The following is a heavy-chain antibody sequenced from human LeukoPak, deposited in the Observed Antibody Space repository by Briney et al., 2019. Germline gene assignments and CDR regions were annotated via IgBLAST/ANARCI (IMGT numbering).Heavy chain of an antibody. J-gene: IGHJ4*02. CDR2: IKSKTDGGTT. Sequence: GGSLRLSCAASGFTFSNTWMSWVRQAPGKGLEWVGRIKSKTDGGTTDYAAPVKGRFTISRDDSQNTLYLQMNSLKTEDTAVYYCTTGAPRAYSGSYSNCWGQGTLVTVSS. CDR3: TTGAPRAYSGSYSNC. CDR1: GFTFSNTW. V-gene: IGHV3-15*01. D-gene: IGHD1-26*01.